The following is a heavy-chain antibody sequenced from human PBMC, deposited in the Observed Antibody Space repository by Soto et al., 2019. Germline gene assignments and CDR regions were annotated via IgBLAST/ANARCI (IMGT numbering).Heavy chain of an antibody. CDR2: INPNTGGT. D-gene: IGHD2-15*01. Sequence: QIELVQSGAEVTKSGASVKVSYKTSGYTFAEFYVRWVRQVPGQGLEWMGWINPNTGGTHYAVKFQDRVTMTRDTSIRTAYMEMARLRSDDTATYYCARDGNYYTSGEGHWFDPWGQGTLITVSP. CDR1: GYTFAEFY. V-gene: IGHV1-2*02. CDR3: ARDGNYYTSGEGHWFDP. J-gene: IGHJ5*02.